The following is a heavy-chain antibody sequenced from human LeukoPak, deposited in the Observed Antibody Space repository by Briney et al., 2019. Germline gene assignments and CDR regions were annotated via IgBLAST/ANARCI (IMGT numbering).Heavy chain of an antibody. CDR1: AYTFTSYD. V-gene: IGHV1-8*03. Sequence: ASVKVSCKASAYTFTSYDINWVRQATGQGLEWMGWMNPNSGNTGYAQKFQGRVTITRNTSISTAYMELSSLRSEDTAVYYCVVDTAMVIFDYWGQGTLVTVSS. CDR2: MNPNSGNT. J-gene: IGHJ4*02. D-gene: IGHD5-18*01. CDR3: VVDTAMVIFDY.